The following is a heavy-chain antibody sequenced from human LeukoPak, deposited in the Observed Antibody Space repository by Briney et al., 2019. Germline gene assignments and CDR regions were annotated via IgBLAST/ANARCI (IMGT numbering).Heavy chain of an antibody. CDR2: FDPEDGKT. J-gene: IGHJ4*02. D-gene: IGHD5-24*01. CDR1: GYTLIELS. V-gene: IGHV1-24*01. Sequence: ASVKVSCKVSGYTLIELSMHWVRQAPGKGLEWMGGFDPEDGKTIYAQRFQGRVTMTEDTSTDTAYMELNSLTSEDTAVYYCARDYVGMSTIRDFGCWGQGTLVTVSS. CDR3: ARDYVGMSTIRDFGC.